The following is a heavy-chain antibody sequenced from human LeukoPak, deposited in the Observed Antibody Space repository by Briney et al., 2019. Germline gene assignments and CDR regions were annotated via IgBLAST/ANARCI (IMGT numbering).Heavy chain of an antibody. CDR3: AGASLPEYDSSGYYYGYFQH. J-gene: IGHJ1*01. Sequence: ASVKVSCKASGYTFTSYAMNWVRQAPGQGLEWMGWINTNTGNPTYAQGFTGRFVFSLDTSVSTAYLQISSLKAEDTAVYYCAGASLPEYDSSGYYYGYFQHWGQGTLVTVSS. CDR2: INTNTGNP. D-gene: IGHD3-22*01. V-gene: IGHV7-4-1*02. CDR1: GYTFTSYA.